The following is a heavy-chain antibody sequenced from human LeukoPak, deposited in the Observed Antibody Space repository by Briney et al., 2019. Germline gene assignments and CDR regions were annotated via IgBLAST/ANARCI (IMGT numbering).Heavy chain of an antibody. V-gene: IGHV4-34*01. Sequence: SETLSLTCAVYGGSFSGYYWSWIRQPPGKGLEWIGEINHSGSTNYNPSLKSRVTISVDTSKNQFSLKLSSVTAADTAVYYCARSAAGGSYYYSYYYFDYWGQGTLVTVSS. J-gene: IGHJ4*02. CDR1: GGSFSGYY. D-gene: IGHD1-26*01. CDR2: INHSGST. CDR3: ARSAAGGSYYYSYYYFDY.